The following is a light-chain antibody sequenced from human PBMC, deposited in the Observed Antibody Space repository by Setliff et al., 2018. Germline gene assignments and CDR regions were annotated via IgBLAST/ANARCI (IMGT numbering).Light chain of an antibody. CDR2: EVT. CDR3: CSYAASYNPYV. V-gene: IGLV2-8*01. Sequence: ALTQPPSASGSPGQSLTISCTGTSRDIGAYNSVSWYQQHPGKAPKLLIYEVTKRPSGVPDRFSGSKSGNTASLTVSGLQADDEADYFCCSYAASYNPYVFGTGTKGTVL. J-gene: IGLJ1*01. CDR1: SRDIGAYNS.